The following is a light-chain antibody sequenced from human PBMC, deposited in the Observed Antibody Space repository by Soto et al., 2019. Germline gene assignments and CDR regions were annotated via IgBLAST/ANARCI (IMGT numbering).Light chain of an antibody. CDR1: QSVSSSY. CDR2: GAS. V-gene: IGKV3-20*01. J-gene: IGKJ2*01. Sequence: EIVLTQSPGTLSLSPGERATLSCRASQSVSSSYFAWYQQKPGQTPRLIIYGASSRATGIPDRFSGSGSGTDFTLTISRLEPEDFVVYYCQQYGNSPPHTFGQGTKLEIK. CDR3: QQYGNSPPHT.